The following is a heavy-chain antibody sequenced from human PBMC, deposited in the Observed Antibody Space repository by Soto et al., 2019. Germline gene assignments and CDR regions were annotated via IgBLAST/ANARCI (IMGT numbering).Heavy chain of an antibody. Sequence: SVKVSCKASGCTFSSYAISWVRQARGQGREWMGGIIPIFGTANYAQKFQDRVTITADRYTSAADMELSDLSDGDTAVYYCLRASHYYDRSGYYPMTSGGQG. J-gene: IGHJ4*02. CDR1: GCTFSSYA. V-gene: IGHV1-69*06. D-gene: IGHD3-22*01. CDR2: IIPIFGTA. CDR3: LRASHYYDRSGYYPMTS.